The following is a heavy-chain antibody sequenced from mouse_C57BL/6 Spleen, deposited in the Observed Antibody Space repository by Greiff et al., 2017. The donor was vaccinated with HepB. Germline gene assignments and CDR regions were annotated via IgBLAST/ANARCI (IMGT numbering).Heavy chain of an antibody. Sequence: EVKLVESGGGLVKPGGSLKLSCAASGFTFSDYGMHWVRQAPEKGLEWVAYISSGSSTIYYADTVKGRFTISRDNAKNTLFLQMTSLRSEDTAMYYCAGHYYGSSPREAWFAYWGQGTLVTVSA. CDR2: ISSGSSTI. V-gene: IGHV5-17*01. J-gene: IGHJ3*01. CDR1: GFTFSDYG. CDR3: AGHYYGSSPREAWFAY. D-gene: IGHD1-1*01.